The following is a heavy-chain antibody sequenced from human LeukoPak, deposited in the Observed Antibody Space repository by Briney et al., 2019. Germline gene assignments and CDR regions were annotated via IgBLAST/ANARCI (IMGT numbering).Heavy chain of an antibody. Sequence: GSLRLSCAASGFTFSAYGMNWVRQAPGKGLEWVSYISSNRRNIDYAHSVKGRFTISRDNAKNSLYLQMNSLRAEDTAVYYCAELGITMIGGVWGKGTTVTISS. CDR1: GFTFSAYG. D-gene: IGHD3-10*02. CDR2: ISSNRRNI. CDR3: AELGITMIGGV. V-gene: IGHV3-48*01. J-gene: IGHJ6*04.